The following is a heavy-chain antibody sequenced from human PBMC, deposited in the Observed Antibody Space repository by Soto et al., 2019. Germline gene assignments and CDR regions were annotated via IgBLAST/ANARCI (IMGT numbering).Heavy chain of an antibody. Sequence: GASVKVSCKASGGTFSSYAISWVRQAPGQGLEWMGGIIPIFGTANYAQKFQGRVTITADKSTSTAYMELSSLRSEDTAVYYCARSRIQLWSPTTPDYYYYGMDVWGQGTTVTVSS. J-gene: IGHJ6*02. CDR3: ARSRIQLWSPTTPDYYYYGMDV. CDR2: IIPIFGTA. CDR1: GGTFSSYA. V-gene: IGHV1-69*06. D-gene: IGHD5-18*01.